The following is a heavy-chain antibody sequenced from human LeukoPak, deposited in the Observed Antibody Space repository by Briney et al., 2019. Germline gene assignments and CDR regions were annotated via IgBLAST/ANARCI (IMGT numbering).Heavy chain of an antibody. Sequence: PSETLSLTCTVSGGSISSYYWSWIRQPPGKGLEWIGYIYYSGSTNYNPSLKRRVTISVDTSKNQFSLKLSSVTAADTAVCYCARETSQKGAHYMDVWGKGTTVTISS. CDR3: ARETSQKGAHYMDV. CDR2: IYYSGST. V-gene: IGHV4-59*01. CDR1: GGSISSYY. J-gene: IGHJ6*03. D-gene: IGHD3-16*01.